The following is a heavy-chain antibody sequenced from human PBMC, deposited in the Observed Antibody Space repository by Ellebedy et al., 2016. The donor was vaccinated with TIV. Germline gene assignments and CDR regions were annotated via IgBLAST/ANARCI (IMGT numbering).Heavy chain of an antibody. CDR3: ASDWTRNGGLSVGWFDP. CDR1: SGSINNNNF. J-gene: IGHJ5*02. D-gene: IGHD1-1*01. CDR2: IYHSGHT. Sequence: SETLSLTCAVSSGSINNNNFWSWVRQPPGKGLEWIGEIYHSGHTNYNPSLKSRVTISVDKSKSQFSLKLSSATDADTAVYCCASDWTRNGGLSVGWFDPWGQGALVTVSS. V-gene: IGHV4-4*01.